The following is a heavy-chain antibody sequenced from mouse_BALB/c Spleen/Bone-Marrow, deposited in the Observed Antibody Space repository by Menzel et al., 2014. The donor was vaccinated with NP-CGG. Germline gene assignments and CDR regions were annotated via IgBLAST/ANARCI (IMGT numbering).Heavy chain of an antibody. D-gene: IGHD1-1*01. CDR2: ISDGGSYT. Sequence: EVMLVESGGGLAKPGGSLKLSCAASGFTFSDYYMYWVRQTPEKRLEWVATISDGGSYTYYPDSVKGRFTISRDNTKNNLYLQMSSLKSEDTAMYYCARGSSYFDYWGQGTTLPVSS. J-gene: IGHJ2*01. CDR3: ARGSSYFDY. CDR1: GFTFSDYY. V-gene: IGHV5-4*02.